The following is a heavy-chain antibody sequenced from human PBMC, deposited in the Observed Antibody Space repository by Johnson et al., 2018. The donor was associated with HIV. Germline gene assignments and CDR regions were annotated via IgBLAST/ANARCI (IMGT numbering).Heavy chain of an antibody. D-gene: IGHD1-20*01. CDR1: GLTVSTNY. CDR2: VYSDGNT. V-gene: IGHV3-66*01. Sequence: RLSCAASGLTVSTNYMSWVRQAPGRGLEWVSVVYSDGNTYYADSVKDRFTISRDNSKNTLYLQMNSLRAEDTAVYYCASSITGAHRGAFDIWGQGTMVTVSS. J-gene: IGHJ3*02. CDR3: ASSITGAHRGAFDI.